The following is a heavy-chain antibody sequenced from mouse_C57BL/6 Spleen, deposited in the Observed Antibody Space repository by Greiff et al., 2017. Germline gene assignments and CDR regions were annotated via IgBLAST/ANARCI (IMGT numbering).Heavy chain of an antibody. Sequence: QVQLKQPGAELVRPGSSVKLSCKASGYTFTSYWMDWVKQRPGQGLEWIGNIYPSDSETNYNQKFKDKATLTVDKSSSTAYMQLSSLTSEDSAVYYLARSVQRRPSWFAYWGQATLVTVSA. V-gene: IGHV1-61*01. CDR2: IYPSDSET. D-gene: IGHD3-2*02. CDR3: ARSVQRRPSWFAY. J-gene: IGHJ3*01. CDR1: GYTFTSYW.